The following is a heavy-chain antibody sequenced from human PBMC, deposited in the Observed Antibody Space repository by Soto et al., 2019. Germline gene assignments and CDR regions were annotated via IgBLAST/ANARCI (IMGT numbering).Heavy chain of an antibody. V-gene: IGHV3-30*18. D-gene: IGHD5-12*01. CDR3: AKDLGSGYPR. CDR1: GFTFSSYG. J-gene: IGHJ4*02. Sequence: QVQLVESGGGVVQPGRSLRLSCAASGFTFSSYGMHWVRQAPGKGLEWVAVISYDGSNKYYADSVKGRFTISRDNSKNTLYLQMNSLRAEDTAVYYCAKDLGSGYPRWGQGTLVTVSS. CDR2: ISYDGSNK.